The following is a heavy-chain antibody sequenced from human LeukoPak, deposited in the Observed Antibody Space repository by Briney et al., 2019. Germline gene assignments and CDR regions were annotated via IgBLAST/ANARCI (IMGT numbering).Heavy chain of an antibody. V-gene: IGHV4-39*07. D-gene: IGHD1-26*01. CDR2: IYYSGST. CDR1: GGSISSSSYY. Sequence: SETLSLTCTVSGGSISSSSYYWGWIRQPPGKGLEWIGSIYYSGSTYYNPSLKSRVTISVDTSKNQFSLKLSSVTAADTAVYYCARREKGWELHAFDIWGQGTMVTVSS. J-gene: IGHJ3*02. CDR3: ARREKGWELHAFDI.